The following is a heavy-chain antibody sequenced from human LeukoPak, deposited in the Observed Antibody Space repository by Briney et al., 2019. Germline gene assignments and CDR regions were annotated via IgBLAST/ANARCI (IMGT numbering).Heavy chain of an antibody. CDR1: GFTFSSYA. D-gene: IGHD6-19*01. CDR3: AKCPSRIAVAGTLWFDP. CDR2: ISGSGGST. J-gene: IGHJ5*02. V-gene: IGHV3-23*01. Sequence: PGGSLRLSCAASGFTFSSYAMSWVRQAPGKGLEWVSAISGSGGSTYYADSVKGRFTISRDNSKITLYLQMNSLRAEDTAVYYCAKCPSRIAVAGTLWFDPWGQGTLVTVSS.